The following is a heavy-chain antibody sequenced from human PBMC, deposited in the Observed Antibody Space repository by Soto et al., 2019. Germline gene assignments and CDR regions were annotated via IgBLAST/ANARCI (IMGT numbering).Heavy chain of an antibody. CDR1: GGSLSNHY. CDR3: ARVWGYYFDY. V-gene: IGHV4-59*11. CDR2: IYYRVNT. J-gene: IGHJ4*02. D-gene: IGHD2-21*01. Sequence: SETLSLTCTVSGGSLSNHYWTWIRQSPGKGLEWIGSIYYRVNTNYNPPLKSRVTISVDTSKNQFSLKLSSVTAADTAVYYCARVWGYYFDYWGQGTLVTVSS.